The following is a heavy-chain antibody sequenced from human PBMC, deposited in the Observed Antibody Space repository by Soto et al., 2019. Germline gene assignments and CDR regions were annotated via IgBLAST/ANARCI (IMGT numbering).Heavy chain of an antibody. J-gene: IGHJ5*02. CDR1: GYTFTSYA. D-gene: IGHD3-22*01. CDR3: ARDTLYDSSGYYYVGYNWFDP. Sequence: ASVKVSCKASGYTFTSYAMHWVRQAPGQRLEWMGWINAGNGNTKYSQKFQGRVTITRDTSASTAYMELSSLRSEDTAVYYCARDTLYDSSGYYYVGYNWFDPWHQGTLVTVSS. V-gene: IGHV1-3*01. CDR2: INAGNGNT.